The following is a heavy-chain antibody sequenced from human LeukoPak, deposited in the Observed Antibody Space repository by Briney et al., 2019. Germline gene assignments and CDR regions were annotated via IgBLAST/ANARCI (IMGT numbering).Heavy chain of an antibody. J-gene: IGHJ4*02. Sequence: GGSLRLSCAASGFTFSSYAMSWVRQAPGEGLEWVSAISGSGGSTYYADSVKGRFTISRDNSKNTLYLQMNSLRAEDTAVYSCAKVASEPGSLTGYSPGIPYFDYWGQGTLVTVSS. D-gene: IGHD3-9*01. CDR3: AKVASEPGSLTGYSPGIPYFDY. V-gene: IGHV3-23*01. CDR2: ISGSGGST. CDR1: GFTFSSYA.